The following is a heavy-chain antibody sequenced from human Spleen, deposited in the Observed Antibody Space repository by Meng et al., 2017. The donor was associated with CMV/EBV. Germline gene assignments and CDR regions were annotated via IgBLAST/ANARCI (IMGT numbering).Heavy chain of an antibody. J-gene: IGHJ4*02. CDR3: ARLIGGNSGIFDY. V-gene: IGHV5-51*01. CDR1: GYRFTNYW. D-gene: IGHD3-10*01. CDR2: IYPDDSGT. Sequence: GESLKISCKGSGYRFTNYWITWVRQTPGKGLEWMGIIYPDDSGTTYNPSFQGQVTFSVDKSINTAYLEWSSLKASDTATYYCARLIGGNSGIFDYWGQGTLVTVSS.